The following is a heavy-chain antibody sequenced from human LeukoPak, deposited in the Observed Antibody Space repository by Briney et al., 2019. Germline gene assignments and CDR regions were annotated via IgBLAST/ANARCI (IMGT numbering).Heavy chain of an antibody. CDR3: AKVAVAGKHYFDY. Sequence: GGSLRLSCAASGFTFSSYSMNWVRQAPGKGLEWVSSISSSSTYIYYAGSVKGRFTISRDNAKNSLFLQMNSLRAEDTAVYYCAKVAVAGKHYFDYWGQGTLVTVSS. V-gene: IGHV3-21*01. D-gene: IGHD6-19*01. J-gene: IGHJ4*02. CDR2: ISSSSTYI. CDR1: GFTFSSYS.